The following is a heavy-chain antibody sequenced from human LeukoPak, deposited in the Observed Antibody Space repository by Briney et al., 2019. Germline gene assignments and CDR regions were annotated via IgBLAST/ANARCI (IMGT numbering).Heavy chain of an antibody. CDR2: MYHSGNT. CDR3: ARDTGTAMGKLDY. Sequence: PSETLSLTCTVSGYSISSGYYWGWIRQPPGKGLEWIGSMYHSGNTYYNPSLKSRVTISIDTSKNQFSLELSSVTAADTAVYYCARDTGTAMGKLDYWGQGTLVTVSS. CDR1: GYSISSGYY. D-gene: IGHD5-18*01. J-gene: IGHJ4*02. V-gene: IGHV4-38-2*02.